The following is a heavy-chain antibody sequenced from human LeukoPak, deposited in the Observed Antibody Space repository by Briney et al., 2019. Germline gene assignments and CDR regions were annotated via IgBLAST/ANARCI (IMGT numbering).Heavy chain of an antibody. CDR2: IVVGSGNT. V-gene: IGHV1-58*01. CDR1: GFTFTSSA. CDR3: AAARRDCSSTSCLDAYDI. Sequence: SVKVSCKASGFTFTSSAVQWVRQASGQRLAWIGWIVVGSGNTNYAQKLQERVTITRDMSTSTAYMELSSLRSEDTAVYYCAAARRDCSSTSCLDAYDIWGQGTMVTVSS. D-gene: IGHD2-2*01. J-gene: IGHJ3*02.